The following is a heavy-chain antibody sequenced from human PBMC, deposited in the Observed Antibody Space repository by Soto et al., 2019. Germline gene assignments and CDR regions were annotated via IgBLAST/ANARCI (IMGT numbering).Heavy chain of an antibody. D-gene: IGHD4-17*01. CDR2: ISGSGGKT. CDR3: AKILSTVTTYYYGMDV. CDR1: GFSFSTYP. V-gene: IGHV3-23*01. J-gene: IGHJ6*02. Sequence: GSLRLSCAASGFSFSTYPMVWVRQAPGKRLEAVSSISGSGGKTYYKDSVKGRFTISRDNSKNTVDLQMNSLRPEDTAVYYCAKILSTVTTYYYGMDVWGQGTTVTVSS.